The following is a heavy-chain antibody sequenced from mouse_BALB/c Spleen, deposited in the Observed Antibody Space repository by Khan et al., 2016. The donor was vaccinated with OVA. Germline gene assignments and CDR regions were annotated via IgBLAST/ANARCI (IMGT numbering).Heavy chain of an antibody. CDR3: ATHLTGSFAY. J-gene: IGHJ3*01. Sequence: EVELVESGGDLVKSGGSLKLSCAASGFTFSPYSMSWVRQTPDKRLEWVATISSDGDYTYYPDSVKGRFNISRYNAKNTLYLQMSSLKSEDTATYYCATHLTGSFAYWGQGTLVTVSA. D-gene: IGHD4-1*01. CDR2: ISSDGDYT. CDR1: GFTFSPYS. V-gene: IGHV5-6*01.